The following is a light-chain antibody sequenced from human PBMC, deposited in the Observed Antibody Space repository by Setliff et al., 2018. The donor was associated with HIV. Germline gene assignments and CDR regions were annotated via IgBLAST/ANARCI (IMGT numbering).Light chain of an antibody. Sequence: QSALTQPASVSGSPGQSTTISCTGTSSDVGTYNYVSWYQQHPGKAPKLIIYDVSKRPSGVSNRFPGSKSGNTASLTISGLQAEDEADYYCSSYTSSSTYVVGTGTKVTGL. CDR1: SSDVGTYNY. CDR3: SSYTSSSTYV. V-gene: IGLV2-14*03. CDR2: DVS. J-gene: IGLJ1*01.